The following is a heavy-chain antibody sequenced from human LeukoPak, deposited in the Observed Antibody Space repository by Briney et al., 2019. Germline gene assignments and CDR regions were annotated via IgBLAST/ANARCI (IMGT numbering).Heavy chain of an antibody. Sequence: PGGSLRLSCAASGFTFSSYAMHWVRQAPGKGLEWVAVISYDGSNKYYADSVKGRFTISRDNSKNTLYLQMNSLRAEDTAVYYCARGRTIAARAFGGVIGYYFDYWGQGTLVTVSS. CDR3: ARGRTIAARAFGGVIGYYFDY. J-gene: IGHJ4*02. CDR1: GFTFSSYA. V-gene: IGHV3-30-3*01. D-gene: IGHD3-16*02. CDR2: ISYDGSNK.